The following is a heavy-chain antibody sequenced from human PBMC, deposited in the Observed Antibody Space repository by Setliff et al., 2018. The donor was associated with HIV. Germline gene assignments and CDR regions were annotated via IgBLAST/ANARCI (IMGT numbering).Heavy chain of an antibody. Sequence: PSETLSLTCTVSGGSISSSSYYWGWIRQPPGKGLEWIGSIYYSGSTYYNPSLKSQVTISVATSKNQFSLKLSSVTAADTAVYYCARHRSSHYDYVWGSYRLKGIWDYWGQGTLVTVSS. CDR1: GGSISSSSYY. CDR3: ARHRSSHYDYVWGSYRLKGIWDY. V-gene: IGHV4-39*01. D-gene: IGHD3-16*02. CDR2: IYYSGST. J-gene: IGHJ4*02.